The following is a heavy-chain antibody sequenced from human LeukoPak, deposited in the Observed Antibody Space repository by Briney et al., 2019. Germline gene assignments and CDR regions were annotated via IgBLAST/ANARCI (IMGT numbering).Heavy chain of an antibody. CDR2: IRYDGSNK. CDR1: GFTFSSYG. V-gene: IGHV3-30*02. CDR3: ARDRSLYSSTWYAPRDGFDI. D-gene: IGHD6-13*01. J-gene: IGHJ3*02. Sequence: GGSLRLSCAASGFTFSSYGMHWVRQAPGKGLEWVAFIRYDGSNKYYADSVKGRFTISRDNSKNTLYLQMNSLRAEDTAVYYCARDRSLYSSTWYAPRDGFDIWGQGTMVTVSS.